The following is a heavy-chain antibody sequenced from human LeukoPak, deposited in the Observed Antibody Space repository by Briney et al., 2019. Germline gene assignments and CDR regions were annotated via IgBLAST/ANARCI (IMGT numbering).Heavy chain of an antibody. V-gene: IGHV1-8*01. J-gene: IGHJ5*02. CDR1: GYTFTSYD. CDR2: MNPNSGNT. D-gene: IGHD3-10*01. CDR3: ARVSVWFGEFWFDP. Sequence: ASVKVSCKASGYTFTSYDINWVRQATGQGLEWMGWMNPNSGNTGYAQKFQGRDTMTRNTSISTAYMELSSLRSEDTAVYYCARVSVWFGEFWFDPWGQGTLVTVSS.